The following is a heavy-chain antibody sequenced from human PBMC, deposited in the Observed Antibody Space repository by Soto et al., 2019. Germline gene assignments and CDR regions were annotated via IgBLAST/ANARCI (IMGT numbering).Heavy chain of an antibody. CDR1: GVSISSYY. CDR2: IYYTGST. V-gene: IGHV4-59*01. J-gene: IGHJ4*02. D-gene: IGHD4-17*01. Sequence: SETLSLTCTVSGVSISSYYWSWIRQPPGKGLEWIGYIYYTGSTNYNPSLKSRVTISVDTSKNQFSLNLSSVTAADTAVYYCARDYGDCFDFWGQGTLVTVS. CDR3: ARDYGDCFDF.